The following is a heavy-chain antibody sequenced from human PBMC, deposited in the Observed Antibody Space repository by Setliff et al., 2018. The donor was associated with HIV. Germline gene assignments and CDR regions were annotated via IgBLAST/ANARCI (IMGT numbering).Heavy chain of an antibody. V-gene: IGHV1-3*01. CDR3: ARHEAYYYYYMDV. CDR2: INVGNGDT. CDR1: GYTFTSFA. Sequence: ASVKVSCKASGYTFTSFAMHWVRQAPGQRLEWMGWINVGNGDTKFSQKFQGRVTITRDISASTVYLDLSRLRSEDTAVYSCARHEAYYYYYMDVWGKGTTVIVSS. J-gene: IGHJ6*03.